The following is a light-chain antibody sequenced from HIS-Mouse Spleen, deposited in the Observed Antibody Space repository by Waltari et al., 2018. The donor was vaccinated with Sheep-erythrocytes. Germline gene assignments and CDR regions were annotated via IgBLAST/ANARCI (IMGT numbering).Light chain of an antibody. J-gene: IGKJ1*01. CDR1: QGISSY. Sequence: AIRMTQSPSSFSASTGDRVTITCRASQGISSYFAWYQQKPGKAPKLLIYAESTLQSGVPSRFSGSGSGTDFTLTISCLQSEDFATYYCQQYYSYPPTFGQGTKVEIK. CDR3: QQYYSYPPT. CDR2: AES. V-gene: IGKV1-8*01.